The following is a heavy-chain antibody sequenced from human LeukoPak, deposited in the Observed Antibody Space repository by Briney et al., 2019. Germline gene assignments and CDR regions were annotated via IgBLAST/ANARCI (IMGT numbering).Heavy chain of an antibody. Sequence: SETLSLTCAVSGGSMISYDWSWIRQHPGKGLEWIGYIYYSGSTYYNPSLKSRVTISVDTSKNQFSLKLSSVTAADTAVYYCAREVAPGYDSWSGRNWFDPWGQGTLVTVSS. D-gene: IGHD3-3*01. CDR2: IYYSGST. CDR1: GGSMISYD. V-gene: IGHV4-31*11. CDR3: AREVAPGYDSWSGRNWFDP. J-gene: IGHJ5*02.